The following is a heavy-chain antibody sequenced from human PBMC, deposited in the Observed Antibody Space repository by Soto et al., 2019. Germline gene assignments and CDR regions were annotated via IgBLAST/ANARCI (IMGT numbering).Heavy chain of an antibody. CDR1: GGSFSGYY. Sequence: QVQLQQWGAGLLKPSETLSLTCAVYGGSFSGYYWSWIRQPPGKGLEWIGEINHSGSTNYNPSLRXRXTXXVDTSKNQFSLKLSSVTAADTAVYYCASSSRWSDYWGQGTLVTVSS. CDR2: INHSGST. V-gene: IGHV4-34*01. J-gene: IGHJ4*02. CDR3: ASSSRWSDY. D-gene: IGHD6-19*01.